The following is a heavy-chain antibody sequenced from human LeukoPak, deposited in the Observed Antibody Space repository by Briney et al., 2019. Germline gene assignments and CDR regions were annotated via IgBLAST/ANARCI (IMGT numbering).Heavy chain of an antibody. CDR2: ISYDGSNK. J-gene: IGHJ4*02. Sequence: GGSLRLSCAASGFTFSSYAMHWVRQAPGKGLEWVAVISYDGSNKYYADSMKGRFTISRDNSKSTLYLQMDSLRAEDTAVYYCARDFVNSGYYFDYWGQGTQVTVSS. D-gene: IGHD3-22*01. CDR3: ARDFVNSGYYFDY. V-gene: IGHV3-30*04. CDR1: GFTFSSYA.